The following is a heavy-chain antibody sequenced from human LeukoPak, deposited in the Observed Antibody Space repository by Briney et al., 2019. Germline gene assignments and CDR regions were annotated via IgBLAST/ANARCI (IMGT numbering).Heavy chain of an antibody. V-gene: IGHV1-18*01. CDR3: ASRIYAMDRDAFDI. Sequence: ASVKVSCKASGYTFTSYGISWVRQAPGQGLEWMGWISAYNGNTNYAQKLQGRVTMTTDTSTSTAYMELRSLRSDDTAVYYCASRIYAMDRDAFDIWGQGTMVTVPS. D-gene: IGHD3-16*01. CDR2: ISAYNGNT. CDR1: GYTFTSYG. J-gene: IGHJ3*02.